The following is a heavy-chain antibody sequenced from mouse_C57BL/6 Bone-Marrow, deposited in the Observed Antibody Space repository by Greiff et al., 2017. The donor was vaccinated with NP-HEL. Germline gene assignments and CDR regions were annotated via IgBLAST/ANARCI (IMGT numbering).Heavy chain of an antibody. CDR3: ARSHTVVGGYYAMDY. Sequence: QVQLQQPGAELVKPGASVKLSCKASGYTFTSYWMHWVKQRPGRGLEWIGRIDPNSGGTKYNEKFKSKATLTVDKPSSTAYMQLSSLTSEDSAVYYCARSHTVVGGYYAMDYWGQGTSVTVSS. CDR2: IDPNSGGT. CDR1: GYTFTSYW. V-gene: IGHV1-72*01. D-gene: IGHD1-1*01. J-gene: IGHJ4*01.